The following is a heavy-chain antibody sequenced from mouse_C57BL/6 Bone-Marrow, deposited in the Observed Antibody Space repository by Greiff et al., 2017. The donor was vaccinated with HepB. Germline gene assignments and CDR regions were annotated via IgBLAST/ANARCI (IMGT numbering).Heavy chain of an antibody. CDR2: INPYNGDT. D-gene: IGHD1-1*01. CDR1: GYSFTGYF. Sequence: EVQVVESGPELVKPGASVKISCKASGYSFTGYFMNWVKQSHGKSLEWIGRINPYNGDTFYNQKFKGKATLTVDKSSSTAHMELLSLTSEDFAVYYCARGIYYYGSGFAYWGQGTLVTVSA. J-gene: IGHJ3*01. CDR3: ARGIYYYGSGFAY. V-gene: IGHV1-37*01.